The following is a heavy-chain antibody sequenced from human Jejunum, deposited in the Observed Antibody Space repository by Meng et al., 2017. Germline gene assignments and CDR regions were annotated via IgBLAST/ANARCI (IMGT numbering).Heavy chain of an antibody. Sequence: QVQLVQSGPEVKKPGASVKVSCKASGYTFTNYGISWVRQAPGQGLEWMAWITAFNGLSTYTQKLQSRVTVATDSSTNTAYMELTNLTSDDTAVYYCARDEDGTAMFYWGQGTLVTVSS. CDR2: ITAFNGLS. V-gene: IGHV1-18*01. CDR1: GYTFTNYG. CDR3: ARDEDGTAMFY. J-gene: IGHJ4*02. D-gene: IGHD5-18*01.